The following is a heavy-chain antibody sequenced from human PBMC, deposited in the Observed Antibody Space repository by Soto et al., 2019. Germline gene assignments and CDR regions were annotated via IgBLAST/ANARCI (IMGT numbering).Heavy chain of an antibody. CDR2: ISYDGSNK. V-gene: IGHV3-30*18. CDR3: AKISALNWSHR. J-gene: IGHJ5*02. CDR1: GFTFSSYG. Sequence: GGSLRLSCAGSGFTFSSYGMHWVRQAPGKELEWVAVISYDGSNKYYADSVKGRFTISRDNAKNTLYLQMNSMRAEDTAVYYCAKISALNWSHRPGQGTLVTVSS.